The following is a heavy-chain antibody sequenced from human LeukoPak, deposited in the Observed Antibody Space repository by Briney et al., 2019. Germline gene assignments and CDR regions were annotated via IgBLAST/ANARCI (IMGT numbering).Heavy chain of an antibody. CDR3: IKGYYEPFDC. CDR1: GGSVRSYR. V-gene: IGHV4-59*02. D-gene: IGHD3-22*01. J-gene: IGHJ4*02. CDR2: ISYDGNT. Sequence: SETLSLTCNVSGGSVRSYRWNWIRQPPGKGLEWIGYISYDGNTNYNPSLKSRVTLSVDTSKNQFSLNLKSVTAAVTAIYYCIKGYYEPFDCWGQGTLVTVTS.